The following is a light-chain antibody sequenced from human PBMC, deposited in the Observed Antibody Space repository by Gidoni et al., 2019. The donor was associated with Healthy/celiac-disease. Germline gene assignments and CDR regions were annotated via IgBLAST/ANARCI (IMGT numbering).Light chain of an antibody. CDR3: HQSSSLPWT. CDR1: QSIGSS. Sequence: EIVLTQSPDFQSVTPKEKVTITCRASQSIGSSLPWYQQKPDQSPKLLIKYASQSFSGVPSKVNVSGSGTDFTLTINGLEGEEAATYYCHQSSSLPWTFXXXTKVEIK. J-gene: IGKJ1*01. CDR2: YAS. V-gene: IGKV6-21*01.